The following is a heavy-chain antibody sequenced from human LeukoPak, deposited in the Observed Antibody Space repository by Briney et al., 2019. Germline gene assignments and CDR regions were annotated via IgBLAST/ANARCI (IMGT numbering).Heavy chain of an antibody. V-gene: IGHV5-51*01. CDR1: GYSFTSYW. D-gene: IGHD3-3*01. CDR3: ARFGPYYVFWSGYRNWFDP. Sequence: GEALKISCQGSGYSFTSYWIGWVRQMPGKGLEWRGIIYPGDSDTRYSPYFQGKVTISADKSISTAYLQWSRLKASDTAMYDCARFGPYYVFWSGYRNWFDPWGQGTLVTVSS. CDR2: IYPGDSDT. J-gene: IGHJ5*02.